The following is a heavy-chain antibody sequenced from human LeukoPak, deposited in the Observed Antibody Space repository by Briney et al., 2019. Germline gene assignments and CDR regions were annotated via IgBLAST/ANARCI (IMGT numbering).Heavy chain of an antibody. Sequence: GGSLRLSCAASGFTFSSYSMNWVRQAPGKGLEWVSSISGSSSYIYCADSVKGRFTISRDNAKNSLYLQMNSLRAEDTAVYYCARDRAGSFGYWGQGTLVTVSS. CDR3: ARDRAGSFGY. CDR1: GFTFSSYS. D-gene: IGHD1-26*01. J-gene: IGHJ4*02. CDR2: ISGSSSYI. V-gene: IGHV3-21*01.